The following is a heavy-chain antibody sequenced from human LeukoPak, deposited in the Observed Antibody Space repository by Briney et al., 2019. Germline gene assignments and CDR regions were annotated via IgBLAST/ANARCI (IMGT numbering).Heavy chain of an antibody. CDR1: GGSISSSSYY. Sequence: SETLSLTCTVSGGSISSSSYYWGWIRQPPGKGLEWIGSIYYSGSTYYNPSLKSRVTISVDRSKNQFSLKLSSVTAADTAVYYCASCTSSGYEGYFQHWGQGTLVTVSS. CDR3: ASCTSSGYEGYFQH. CDR2: IYYSGST. V-gene: IGHV4-39*07. D-gene: IGHD3-22*01. J-gene: IGHJ1*01.